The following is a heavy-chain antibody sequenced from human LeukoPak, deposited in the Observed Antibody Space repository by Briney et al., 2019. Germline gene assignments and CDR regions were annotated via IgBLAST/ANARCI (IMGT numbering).Heavy chain of an antibody. CDR2: INPNSGGT. V-gene: IGHV1-2*02. CDR3: ARDLEGYHYGSGNYPQ. Sequence: ASVKVSCKASGYTFTGYYIHWLRQAPGQGLEWMGFINPNSGGTNYAQKFQGRVTMTRDTSISTTYMELSSLTSDDTAVYYCARDLEGYHYGSGNYPQWGQGTLITVSS. J-gene: IGHJ4*02. D-gene: IGHD3-10*01. CDR1: GYTFTGYY.